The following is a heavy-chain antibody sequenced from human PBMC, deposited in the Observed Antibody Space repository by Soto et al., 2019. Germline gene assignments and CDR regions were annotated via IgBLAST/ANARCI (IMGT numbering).Heavy chain of an antibody. CDR1: GGTFSSYA. V-gene: IGHV1-69*01. D-gene: IGHD6-6*01. CDR3: ARQKAYISSPYFDY. CDR2: IIPIFGTA. Sequence: QVQLVQSGAEVKKPGSSVKVSCNASGGTFSSYAISWVRQAPGQGLEWMGGIIPIFGTANYAQKFQGRVTITAVESTSTAYMELSSLRSEDTAVYYCARQKAYISSPYFDYWGQGTLVTVSS. J-gene: IGHJ4*02.